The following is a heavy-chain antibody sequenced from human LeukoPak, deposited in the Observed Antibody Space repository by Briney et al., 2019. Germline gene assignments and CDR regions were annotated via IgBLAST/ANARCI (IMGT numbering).Heavy chain of an antibody. CDR3: ARDMPREDGYNFLSPIRFVSGYFDY. V-gene: IGHV1-69*13. CDR1: GGTFSSYA. Sequence: GASVKVSCKASGGTFSSYAISWVRQAPGQGLEWVGGIIPIFGTAYYAQKLQGRVTITADESTSTAYMELSSLRSEDTAVYYCARDMPREDGYNFLSPIRFVSGYFDYWGQGTLVTVSS. D-gene: IGHD5-24*01. CDR2: IIPIFGTA. J-gene: IGHJ4*02.